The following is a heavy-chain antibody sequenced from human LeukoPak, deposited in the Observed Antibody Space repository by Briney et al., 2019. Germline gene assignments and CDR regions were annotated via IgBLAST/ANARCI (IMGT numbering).Heavy chain of an antibody. CDR3: ARHARLGVVNY. CDR2: IYTSGST. D-gene: IGHD3-3*01. J-gene: IGHJ4*02. Sequence: SETLSLTCTVSGGSISSGSYYWSWIRQPAGKGLEWIGRIYTSGSTYYNPSLKSRVTISVDTSKNQFSLNLSSVTAADTAVYYCARHARLGVVNYWGQGTLVTVSS. V-gene: IGHV4-61*02. CDR1: GGSISSGSYY.